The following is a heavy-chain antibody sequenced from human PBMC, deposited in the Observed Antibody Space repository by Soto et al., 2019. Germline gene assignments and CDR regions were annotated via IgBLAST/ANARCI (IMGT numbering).Heavy chain of an antibody. CDR2: ISYDGSNK. V-gene: IGHV3-30-3*01. Sequence: ESGGGVVQPGRSLRLSCAASGFTFSSYAMHWVRQAPGKGLEWVAVISYDGSNKYYADSVKSRFTISRDNSKNTLYLQMNSLRAEDTAVYYCARDRTTTYFDYWGQGTLVTVSS. D-gene: IGHD4-17*01. CDR1: GFTFSSYA. CDR3: ARDRTTTYFDY. J-gene: IGHJ4*02.